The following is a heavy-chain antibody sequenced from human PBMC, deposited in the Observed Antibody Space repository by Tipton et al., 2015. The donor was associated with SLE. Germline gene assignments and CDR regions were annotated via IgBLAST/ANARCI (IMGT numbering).Heavy chain of an antibody. V-gene: IGHV4-59*11. CDR1: GGSINNHY. CDR2: IFQSGSI. D-gene: IGHD3-16*01. Sequence: LRLSCTVSGGSINNHYWSWIRQPPGKGLEWIGYIFQSGSIKYNPSLKTGVTISVDTSKSQFSLNLTSVTAADTAVYYCARAGWGMGAFDIWGQGTMVTVSS. CDR3: ARAGWGMGAFDI. J-gene: IGHJ3*02.